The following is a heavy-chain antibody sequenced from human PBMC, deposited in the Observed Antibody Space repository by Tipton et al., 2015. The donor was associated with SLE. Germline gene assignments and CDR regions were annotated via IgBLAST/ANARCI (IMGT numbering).Heavy chain of an antibody. CDR1: GGSISSSSYY. CDR3: ARGHTAMVGSLYYYGMDV. Sequence: TLSLTCTVSGGSISSSSYYWGWIRQPPGKGLEWIGSIYYSGTAYYNPSLKSRVTISVDTSKNQISLKLSSVTAADTAVYYCARGHTAMVGSLYYYGMDVWGQGTTVTVSS. J-gene: IGHJ6*02. CDR2: IYYSGTA. V-gene: IGHV4-39*07. D-gene: IGHD5-18*01.